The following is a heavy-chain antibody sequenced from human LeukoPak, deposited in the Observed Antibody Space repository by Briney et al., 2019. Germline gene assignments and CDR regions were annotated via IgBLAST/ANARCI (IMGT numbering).Heavy chain of an antibody. CDR3: ARHLNYYDSSGYKH. D-gene: IGHD3-22*01. V-gene: IGHV5-10-1*01. Sequence: GESLKISCKGSGYSFTSYWISWVRQMPGKGLEWMGRIDPSDSYTNYSPSFQGPVTISADKSISTAYLQWSSLKASDTAMYYCARHLNYYDSSGYKHWGQGTLVTVSS. CDR2: IDPSDSYT. J-gene: IGHJ1*01. CDR1: GYSFTSYW.